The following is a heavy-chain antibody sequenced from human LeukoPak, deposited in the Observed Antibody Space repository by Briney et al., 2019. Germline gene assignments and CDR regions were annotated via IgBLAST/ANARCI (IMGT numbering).Heavy chain of an antibody. CDR2: ISYVGSNK. CDR3: AKDRSNIVATLDY. Sequence: GGSLRVSSAASGFTFSSYGMHWGRQAPGKGLEWVAVISYVGSNKYYADSVKGRFTISRDNSKNTLYLQMNSLRAEDTAVYYCAKDRSNIVATLDYWGQGTLVTVSS. V-gene: IGHV3-30*18. D-gene: IGHD5-12*01. CDR1: GFTFSSYG. J-gene: IGHJ4*02.